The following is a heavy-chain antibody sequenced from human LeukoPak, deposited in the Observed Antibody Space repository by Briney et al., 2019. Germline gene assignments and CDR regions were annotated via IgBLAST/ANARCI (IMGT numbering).Heavy chain of an antibody. Sequence: GGSLRLSCAASGFTFSSYGMSWVRQAPGKGLEWVSALSGSGGNTYYADSVKGRFTISRDSSKNTLYLQMNSLKTEDTAVYYCSTDLLLSSGWPRGYWGQGTLVTVSS. CDR3: STDLLLSSGWPRGY. D-gene: IGHD6-19*01. V-gene: IGHV3-23*01. J-gene: IGHJ4*02. CDR2: LSGSGGNT. CDR1: GFTFSSYG.